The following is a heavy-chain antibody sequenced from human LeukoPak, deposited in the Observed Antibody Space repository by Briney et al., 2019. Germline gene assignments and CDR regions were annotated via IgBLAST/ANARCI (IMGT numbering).Heavy chain of an antibody. CDR2: ISWNSGSI. Sequence: GRSLRLSCAASGFTFDDYAMHWVRRAPGKGLEWVSGISWNSGSIGYADSVKGRFTISRDNAKNSLYLQMNSLRAEDTALYYCAKDIGDDYGGNTFDIWGQGTMVTVSS. CDR3: AKDIGDDYGGNTFDI. V-gene: IGHV3-9*01. D-gene: IGHD4-17*01. CDR1: GFTFDDYA. J-gene: IGHJ3*02.